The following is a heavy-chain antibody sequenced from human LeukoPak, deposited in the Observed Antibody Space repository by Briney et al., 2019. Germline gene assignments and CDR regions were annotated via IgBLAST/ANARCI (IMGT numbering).Heavy chain of an antibody. Sequence: SETLSLTCAVYGGSFSGYYWSWIRQPPGKGLEWIGEINHSGSTNYNPSLKSRVTISVDTSKNQFSLKLSSVTAADTAVYYCASHYDSSSYFDYWGQGTLLTVSS. V-gene: IGHV4-34*01. CDR3: ASHYDSSSYFDY. CDR1: GGSFSGYY. CDR2: INHSGST. J-gene: IGHJ4*02. D-gene: IGHD3-22*01.